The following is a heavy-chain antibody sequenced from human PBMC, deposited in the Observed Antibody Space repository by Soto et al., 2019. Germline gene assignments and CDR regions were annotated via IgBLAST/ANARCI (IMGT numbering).Heavy chain of an antibody. J-gene: IGHJ4*02. CDR2: IYPGDSDT. D-gene: IGHD2-21*02. CDR3: ARGPSDRYFFDY. Sequence: PGESLKLSCKGSGYKFTNYWIGWVRQMPGKGLEWMGTIYPGDSDTRYSPSFQGQVTMSVDKSINTAYLQWSSLKAPDTAMYYCARGPSDRYFFDYWGQGALVTVSS. CDR1: GYKFTNYW. V-gene: IGHV5-51*01.